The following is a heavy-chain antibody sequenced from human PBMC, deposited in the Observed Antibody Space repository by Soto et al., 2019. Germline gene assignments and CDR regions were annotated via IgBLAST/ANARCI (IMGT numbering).Heavy chain of an antibody. CDR1: GYTFTSYA. V-gene: IGHV1-3*01. D-gene: IGHD1-26*01. J-gene: IGHJ3*01. CDR3: ATDEGSWELIGIWV. Sequence: QVQLVQSGAEVKKPGASVKVSCKASGYTFTSYAMHWVRQAPGQRLEGMGWINAGNGNTKYSQKFQGRVTITRDTSASTAYMELSSLRSEDTAVYYCATDEGSWELIGIWVWGQGTMVTVSS. CDR2: INAGNGNT.